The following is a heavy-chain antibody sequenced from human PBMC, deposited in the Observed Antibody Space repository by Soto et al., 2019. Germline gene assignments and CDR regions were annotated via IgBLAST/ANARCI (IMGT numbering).Heavy chain of an antibody. Sequence: VGSLRLSCAASGFTFSSYWMHWVRQAPGKGLVWVSRINSDGSSTSYADSVKGRFTISRDNAKNTLYLQMNSLRAEDTAVYYCARDPQWLAPDYWGQGTLVTVSS. CDR1: GFTFSSYW. CDR3: ARDPQWLAPDY. V-gene: IGHV3-74*01. CDR2: INSDGSST. J-gene: IGHJ4*02. D-gene: IGHD6-19*01.